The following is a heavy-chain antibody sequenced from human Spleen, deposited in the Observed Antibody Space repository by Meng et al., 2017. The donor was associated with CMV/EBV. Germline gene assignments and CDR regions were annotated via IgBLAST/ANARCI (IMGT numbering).Heavy chain of an antibody. Sequence: ASVKVSCKASGYTFTGYYMHWVRQAPGQGLEWMGWINPNSGGTNYAQKFQGRVTMTRDTSISTAYMELSRLRSDDTAVYYCARGGRGYSSGYYYGMDVWGQGTTVTVS. CDR3: ARGGRGYSSGYYYGMDV. J-gene: IGHJ6*02. V-gene: IGHV1-2*02. CDR1: GYTFTGYY. D-gene: IGHD6-25*01. CDR2: INPNSGGT.